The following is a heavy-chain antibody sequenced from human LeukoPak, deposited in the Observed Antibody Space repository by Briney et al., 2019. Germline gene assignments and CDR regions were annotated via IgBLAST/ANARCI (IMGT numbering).Heavy chain of an antibody. J-gene: IGHJ4*02. CDR1: GGSISSYY. Sequence: PSETLSLTCTVSGGSISSYYWSWIRQPPGKGLEWIGYIYYSGSTNYNPSLKSRVTISVDTSKNQLSLKLSSVTAADTAVYYCARSSQWLVPGYFDYWGQGTLVTVSS. CDR3: ARSSQWLVPGYFDY. D-gene: IGHD6-19*01. CDR2: IYYSGST. V-gene: IGHV4-59*01.